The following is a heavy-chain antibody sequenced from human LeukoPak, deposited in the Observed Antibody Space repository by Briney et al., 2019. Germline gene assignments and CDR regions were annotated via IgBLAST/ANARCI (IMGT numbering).Heavy chain of an antibody. Sequence: GGSLRLSCAASGFTFSSYAMSWVRQAPGKGLEWVSAISGSGGSTYYADSVKGRFTISRDNSKNTLYLQMNSLRAEDTAVYYCAKSNAYYYDSSGYCYWGQGTLVTVSS. V-gene: IGHV3-23*01. CDR2: ISGSGGST. CDR3: AKSNAYYYDSSGYCY. D-gene: IGHD3-22*01. J-gene: IGHJ4*02. CDR1: GFTFSSYA.